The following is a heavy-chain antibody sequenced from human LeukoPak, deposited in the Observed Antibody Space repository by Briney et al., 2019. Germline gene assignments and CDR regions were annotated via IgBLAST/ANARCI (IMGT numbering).Heavy chain of an antibody. CDR1: GGSISSGSYY. Sequence: SETLSLTCTVSGGSISSGSYYWSWIRQPAGKGLEWIGRIYTSGSTNYNPSLKSRVTISVDTSKNQFSLKLSFVSAADTAVYYCATYSSNLGCLDSWGQGTLVTVSS. D-gene: IGHD6-13*01. J-gene: IGHJ5*01. CDR2: IYTSGST. V-gene: IGHV4-61*02. CDR3: ATYSSNLGCLDS.